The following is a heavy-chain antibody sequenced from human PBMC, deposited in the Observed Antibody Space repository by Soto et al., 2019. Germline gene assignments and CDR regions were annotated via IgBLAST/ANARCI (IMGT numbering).Heavy chain of an antibody. J-gene: IGHJ4*02. CDR1: GLTFSSYW. V-gene: IGHV3-74*01. D-gene: IGHD4-17*01. CDR2: INSDGSST. Sequence: EVQLVESGGGLVQPGGSLRLSCAASGLTFSSYWMHWVRQAPGKGLVWVSRINSDGSSTNYADSVKGRFTISRDNAKNTMYLQVNSLRAGDTAVYYWALSYTVTTDYWGQGTLVTVSS. CDR3: ALSYTVTTDY.